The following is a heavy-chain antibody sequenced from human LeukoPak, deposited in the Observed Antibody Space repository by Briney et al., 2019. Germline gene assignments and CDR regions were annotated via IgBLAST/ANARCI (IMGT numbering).Heavy chain of an antibody. CDR3: AGLPAYYYDTSGFYFDY. CDR2: ISGSRNIM. Sequence: GGSLTLSCAASGFTFSDYYMSWIRQAPGKGLEWVSYISGSRNIMYYADSVKGRFTISRDNSKNTLYLQMNSLRAEDTAVYYCAGLPAYYYDTSGFYFDYWGQGTLVTVSS. J-gene: IGHJ4*02. D-gene: IGHD3-22*01. V-gene: IGHV3-11*04. CDR1: GFTFSDYY.